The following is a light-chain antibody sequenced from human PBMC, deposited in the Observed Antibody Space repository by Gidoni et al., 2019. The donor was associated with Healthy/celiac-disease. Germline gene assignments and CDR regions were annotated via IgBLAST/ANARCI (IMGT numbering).Light chain of an antibody. Sequence: DIQLTHSPSFLSASVGDRVTITCLASQGISSYLAWYQQKPGKAPKLLNYAASTLQSGVPSRFRGSGSGTEFTLTISSLQPEDLATYYCQQLNSYPITFGQGTRLEIK. CDR3: QQLNSYPIT. V-gene: IGKV1-9*01. CDR2: AAS. J-gene: IGKJ5*01. CDR1: QGISSY.